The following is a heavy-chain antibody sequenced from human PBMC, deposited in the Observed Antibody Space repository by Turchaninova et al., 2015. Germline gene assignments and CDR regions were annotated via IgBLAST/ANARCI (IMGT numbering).Heavy chain of an antibody. D-gene: IGHD1-26*01. Sequence: QVQLQQSGPGLLQPSPPLSSTCSLSGDRFASSSAAWNWIMQSPSKVLEWLGRTYYRSRWYNDYALSVKSRITINSDTSENQFSLRLNSVTPEDTAVYYCARGGTYFKGFEFWGQGALVTVSS. J-gene: IGHJ4*02. CDR1: GDRFASSSAA. V-gene: IGHV6-1*01. CDR3: ARGGTYFKGFEF. CDR2: TYYRSRWYN.